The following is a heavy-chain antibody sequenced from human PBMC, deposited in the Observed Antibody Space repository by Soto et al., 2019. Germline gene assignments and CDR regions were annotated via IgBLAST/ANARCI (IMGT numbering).Heavy chain of an antibody. V-gene: IGHV1-69*13. CDR2: IIPIFGTA. CDR3: ARRVVVAATEPKFRRITWFDP. D-gene: IGHD2-15*01. Sequence: ASVKVSCKASGGTFSSYAISWVRQAPGQGLEWMGGIIPIFGTANYAQKFQGRVTITADESTSTAYMELSSLRSEDTAVYYCARRVVVAATEPKFRRITWFDPWGQGTLVTVSS. CDR1: GGTFSSYA. J-gene: IGHJ5*02.